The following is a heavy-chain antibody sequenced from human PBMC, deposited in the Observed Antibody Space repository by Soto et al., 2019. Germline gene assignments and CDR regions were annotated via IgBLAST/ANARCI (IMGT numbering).Heavy chain of an antibody. Sequence: GGSLRLSCAASGFTFSSYAMSWVRQAPGKGLEWVSAISGSGGSTYYADSVKGRFTISRDNSKTPRDLQMNSLRAEDTAVYYCAKTQPILRFLEWFSSPFDYWGQGTLVTVSS. CDR3: AKTQPILRFLEWFSSPFDY. J-gene: IGHJ4*02. V-gene: IGHV3-23*01. CDR2: ISGSGGST. D-gene: IGHD3-3*01. CDR1: GFTFSSYA.